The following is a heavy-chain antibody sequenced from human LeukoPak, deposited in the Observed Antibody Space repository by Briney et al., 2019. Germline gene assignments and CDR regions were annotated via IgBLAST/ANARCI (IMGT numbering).Heavy chain of an antibody. Sequence: PGGSLRLSCAASGFTVSSNYMSWVRQAPGKGLEWVSVIYSGGSTYYADSVKGRFTISRDNSKNTLSLQMNSLTTEDTAVYYCARETTVTTDFDYWGQGTLVTVSS. CDR2: IYSGGST. V-gene: IGHV3-53*05. J-gene: IGHJ4*02. CDR1: GFTVSSNY. D-gene: IGHD4-17*01. CDR3: ARETTVTTDFDY.